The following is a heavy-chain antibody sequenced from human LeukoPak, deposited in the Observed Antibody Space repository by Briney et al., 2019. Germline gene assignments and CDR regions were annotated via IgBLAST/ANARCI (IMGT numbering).Heavy chain of an antibody. V-gene: IGHV3-74*01. J-gene: IGHJ4*02. CDR3: AKGPKYFDS. CDR1: GFGFSNYW. Sequence: GGSLRLSCAASGFGFSNYWMHWVRQAPGRGLVWVTRMNSDGSATYYADSVQGRFTISRDNAKNTLYLQMNSLRAEDTAMYFCAKGPKYFDSWGQGTLVTVSS. CDR2: MNSDGSAT.